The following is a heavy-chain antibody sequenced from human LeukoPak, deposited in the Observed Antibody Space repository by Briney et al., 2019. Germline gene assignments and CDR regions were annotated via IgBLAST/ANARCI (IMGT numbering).Heavy chain of an antibody. J-gene: IGHJ4*02. V-gene: IGHV4-59*01. CDR3: ARSRFGLFDY. CDR2: IYYSGST. CDR1: GGSISSYY. D-gene: IGHD3-10*01. Sequence: PSETLSLTCSVSGGSISSYYWSWIRQPPGKGLEWIGYIYYSGSTSYNPSLKSRVTISVDTSKNQFSLKLSSVTAADTAVYYCARSRFGLFDYWGQGTLVTVSS.